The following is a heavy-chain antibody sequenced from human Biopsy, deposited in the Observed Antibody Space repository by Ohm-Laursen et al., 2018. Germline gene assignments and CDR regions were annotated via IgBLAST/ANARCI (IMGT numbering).Heavy chain of an antibody. J-gene: IGHJ6*02. Sequence: SSVKVSCKSSGGTFSSYSITWVRQAPGQGLEWMGGITPIFDINNYAQKFQGRLTITADESTSTAYMELSSLRSEDTAVYYCCCRSPFGVVIRSNKYYYYGMDVWGQGTTVTVSS. D-gene: IGHD3-3*01. V-gene: IGHV1-69*01. CDR2: ITPIFDIN. CDR3: CCRSPFGVVIRSNKYYYYGMDV. CDR1: GGTFSSYS.